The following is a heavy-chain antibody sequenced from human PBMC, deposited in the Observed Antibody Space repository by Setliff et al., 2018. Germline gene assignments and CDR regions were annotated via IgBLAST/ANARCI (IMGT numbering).Heavy chain of an antibody. CDR2: IYLRDSQT. CDR1: GYTFSTYW. Sequence: PGESLKISCKGFGYTFSTYWVAWVRQKPGRGLEWMGIIYLRDSQTIYSPSFQGQVTISLDKSISTAYLQWSSLKASDTAMYYCARHMTSAAATNPADYWGQGTLVTAPQ. V-gene: IGHV5-51*01. D-gene: IGHD6-13*01. CDR3: ARHMTSAAATNPADY. J-gene: IGHJ4*02.